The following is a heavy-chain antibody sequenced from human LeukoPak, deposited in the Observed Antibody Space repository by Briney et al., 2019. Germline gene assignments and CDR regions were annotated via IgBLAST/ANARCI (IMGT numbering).Heavy chain of an antibody. CDR2: MNPNSGNT. D-gene: IGHD3-10*01. CDR3: ARGLEFDYGSVLLYYYYMDV. J-gene: IGHJ6*03. V-gene: IGHV1-8*01. CDR1: GYTFTSYD. Sequence: ASVKVSCKASGYTFTSYDINWVRQATGQGLGWMGWMNPNSGNTGYAQKFQGRVTMTRNTSISTAYMELSSLRSEDTAVYYCARGLEFDYGSVLLYYYYMDVWRKGTTVTVSS.